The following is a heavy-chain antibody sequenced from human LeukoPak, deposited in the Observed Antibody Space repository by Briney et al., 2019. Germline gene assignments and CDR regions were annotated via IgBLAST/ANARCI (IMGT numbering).Heavy chain of an antibody. J-gene: IGHJ4*02. V-gene: IGHV3-30*02. Sequence: GGSLRLSCAASGFTVSSNYMSWVRQAPGKGLEWVAFIRYDGSNKYYADSVKGRFTISRDNSKNTLYLQMNSLRAEDTAVYYCAKNYYYDSSGCIDYWGQGTLVTVSS. CDR3: AKNYYYDSSGCIDY. CDR2: IRYDGSNK. D-gene: IGHD3-22*01. CDR1: GFTVSSNY.